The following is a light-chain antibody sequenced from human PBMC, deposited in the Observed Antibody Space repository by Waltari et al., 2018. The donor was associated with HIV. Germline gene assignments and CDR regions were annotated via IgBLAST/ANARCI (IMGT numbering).Light chain of an antibody. CDR3: VSYDSRLDERL. CDR1: TSNIETEA. J-gene: IGLJ3*02. V-gene: IGLV1-47*01. CDR2: RNY. Sequence: QSVLTQPPSVSGTPGQTVTISCSGSTSNIETEALYWYQQLPGTAPKLIIYRNYKRPSGVSDRFSCSESCASASLVISGLRSEDEAHYYCVSYDSRLDERLFGGGTKLTVL.